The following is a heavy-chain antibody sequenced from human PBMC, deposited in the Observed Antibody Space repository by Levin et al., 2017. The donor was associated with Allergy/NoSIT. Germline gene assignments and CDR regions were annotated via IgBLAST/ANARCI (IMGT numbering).Heavy chain of an antibody. CDR2: INPNSGGT. D-gene: IGHD1-1*01. Sequence: ASVKVSCKASGYTFTGYYMHWVRQAPGQGLEWMGWINPNSGGTNYAQKFQGRVTMTRDTSISTAYMELSRLRSDDTAVYYCVSPRARLEPHGGHGMDVWGQGTTVTVSS. CDR3: VSPRARLEPHGGHGMDV. V-gene: IGHV1-2*02. J-gene: IGHJ6*02. CDR1: GYTFTGYY.